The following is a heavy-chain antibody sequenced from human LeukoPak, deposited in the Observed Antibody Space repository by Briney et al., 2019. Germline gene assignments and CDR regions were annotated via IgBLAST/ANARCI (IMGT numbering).Heavy chain of an antibody. CDR2: IDHSGST. Sequence: SGTLSLTCGVSGGSISSGHWWSWVRQPPGKGLEWIGEIDHSGSTKYKPSLMSRVTISVDKSKNQFSLKLSSVTAADTGVYYCARVHKYCSGTSCYRFDPWGQGTLVTVSS. D-gene: IGHD2-2*01. V-gene: IGHV4-4*02. J-gene: IGHJ5*02. CDR1: GGSISSGHW. CDR3: ARVHKYCSGTSCYRFDP.